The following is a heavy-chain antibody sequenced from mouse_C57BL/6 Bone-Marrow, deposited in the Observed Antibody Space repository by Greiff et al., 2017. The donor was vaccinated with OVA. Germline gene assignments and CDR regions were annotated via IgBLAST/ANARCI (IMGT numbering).Heavy chain of an antibody. V-gene: IGHV1-26*01. J-gene: IGHJ1*03. CDR1: GYTFTDYY. D-gene: IGHD1-1*02. CDR2: INPNNGGT. CDR3: ARHYGPSYWYFDV. Sequence: VQLQQSGPELVKPGASVKISCKASGYTFTDYYMNWVKQSHGKSLEWIGDINPNNGGTSYNQKFKGKATLTVDKSSSTAYMELRSLTSEDSAVYYCARHYGPSYWYFDVWGTGTTVTVSS.